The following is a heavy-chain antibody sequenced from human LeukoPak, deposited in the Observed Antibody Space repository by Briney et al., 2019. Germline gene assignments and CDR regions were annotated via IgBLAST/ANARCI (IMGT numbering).Heavy chain of an antibody. D-gene: IGHD3-16*01. CDR3: AKDSRGATFWGEFEY. V-gene: IGHV3-43*02. Sequence: GGSLRLSCAASGFTFDFSAMHWLRQAPGKGLEWVSLITKDDGSTYYADSEKGRFTISRDNRKNSLYLQMNSLRTEDTAFYYCAKDSRGATFWGEFEYWGQGTLVIVSS. CDR2: ITKDDGST. J-gene: IGHJ4*02. CDR1: GFTFDFSA.